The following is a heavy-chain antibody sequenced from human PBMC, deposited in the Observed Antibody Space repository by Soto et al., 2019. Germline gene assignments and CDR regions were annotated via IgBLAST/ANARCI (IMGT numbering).Heavy chain of an antibody. V-gene: IGHV4-59*01. J-gene: IGHJ5*01. CDR3: ASMIGDPVLSFDS. Sequence: QVQLQESGPGLVKPSETLSLTCTVSGGSISSYYWSWIRQPPGKGLEWIGFIFYSGSTSYNPSLKGRVTISIATSEYQFSLKLNSVTAADTAVYYCASMIGDPVLSFDSWGQGTLVAVSS. D-gene: IGHD3-10*02. CDR1: GGSISSYY. CDR2: IFYSGST.